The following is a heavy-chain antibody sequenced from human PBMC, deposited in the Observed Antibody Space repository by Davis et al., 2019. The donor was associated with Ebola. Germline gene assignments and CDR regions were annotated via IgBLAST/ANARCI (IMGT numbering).Heavy chain of an antibody. Sequence: GESLKISCAASKFTLSSYWMSWVRQAPGKGLEWVTTIENDGSKKYYMDSVKGRFTISRDNAKNSLFLQMNSLRADDTAVYYCARGFLGYCTHWGQGTLVTVSS. D-gene: IGHD2-8*01. V-gene: IGHV3-7*03. CDR1: KFTLSSYW. CDR3: ARGFLGYCTH. CDR2: IENDGSKK. J-gene: IGHJ4*02.